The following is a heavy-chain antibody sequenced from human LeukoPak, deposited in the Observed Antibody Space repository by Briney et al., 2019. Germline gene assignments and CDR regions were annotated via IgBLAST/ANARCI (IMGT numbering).Heavy chain of an antibody. CDR3: ARDGRRWVGATTYSFDY. D-gene: IGHD1-26*01. J-gene: IGHJ4*02. CDR2: INHSGST. V-gene: IGHV4-34*01. Sequence: PSETLSLTCAVYGGSFSGYYWSWIRQPPGKGLEWIGEINHSGSTNYNPSLKSRVTISVDTSKNQFSLKLSSVTAADTAVYYCARDGRRWVGATTYSFDYWGQGTLVTVSS. CDR1: GGSFSGYY.